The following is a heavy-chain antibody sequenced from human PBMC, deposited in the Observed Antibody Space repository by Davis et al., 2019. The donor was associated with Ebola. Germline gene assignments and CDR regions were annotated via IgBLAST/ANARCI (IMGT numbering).Heavy chain of an antibody. J-gene: IGHJ4*02. CDR2: IGHSGNA. CDR3: ARGGALWSGYYYREKHLDY. V-gene: IGHV4-34*01. Sequence: MPSETLSLTCAVYGGSLPGSFWSWIRQPPGKGLEWIGEIGHSGNADYNPSLESRVTISVDTSKSQLSLMLNSVTAADTAVYYCARGGALWSGYYYREKHLDYWGQGTLVTVSS. D-gene: IGHD3-3*01. CDR1: GGSLPGSF.